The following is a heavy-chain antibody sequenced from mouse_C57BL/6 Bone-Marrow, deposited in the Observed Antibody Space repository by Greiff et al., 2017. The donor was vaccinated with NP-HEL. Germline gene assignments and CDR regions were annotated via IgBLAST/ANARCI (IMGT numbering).Heavy chain of an antibody. V-gene: IGHV5-4*01. CDR3: ARESSGCAMDY. CDR1: GFTFSSYA. CDR2: ISDGGSYT. D-gene: IGHD3-2*02. J-gene: IGHJ4*01. Sequence: EVKLVESGGGLVKPGGSLKLSCAASGFTFSSYAMSWVRQTPEKRLEWVATISDGGSYTYYPDNVKGRFTISRDNAKNNLYLQMSHLKSEDTAMYYCARESSGCAMDYWGQGTSVTVSS.